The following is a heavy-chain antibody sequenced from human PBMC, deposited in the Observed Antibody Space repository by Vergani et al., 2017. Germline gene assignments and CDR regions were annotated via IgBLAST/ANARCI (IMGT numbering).Heavy chain of an antibody. CDR3: ARSIHLNGARFSV. CDR1: GESFSGYY. D-gene: IGHD1-1*01. CDR2: INHSGST. J-gene: IGHJ3*01. Sequence: QVQLQQWGAGLLKPSETLSLTCAVYGESFSGYYWSWIRQPPGKGLEWIGEINHSGSTNYNPSLKSRVTISVDTSKNQFSLKLSSVTAADTAVYYCARSIHLNGARFSVWGQGTMVTVSS. V-gene: IGHV4-34*01.